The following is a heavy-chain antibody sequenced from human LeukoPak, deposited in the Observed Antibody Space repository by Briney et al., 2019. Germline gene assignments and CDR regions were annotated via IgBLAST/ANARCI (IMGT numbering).Heavy chain of an antibody. J-gene: IGHJ5*02. D-gene: IGHD3-16*02. CDR3: ARDENGYVWGSFRA. V-gene: IGHV4-39*07. Sequence: SETLSLTCTVSGGSISSSSYYWGWIRQPPGKGLEWIGNIYYSGSAYYNPSLESRVTMSLDTSKNQFSLKLSSVTAADTAVYYCARDENGYVWGSFRAWGQGTLVTVSS. CDR1: GGSISSSSYY. CDR2: IYYSGSA.